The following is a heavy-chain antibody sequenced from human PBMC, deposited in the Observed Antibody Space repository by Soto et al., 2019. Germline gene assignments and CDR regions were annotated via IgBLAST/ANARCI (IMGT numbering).Heavy chain of an antibody. V-gene: IGHV3-23*01. Sequence: SSSSYYWGWIRQAPGKGLEWVSAISGSGGSTYYADSVKGRFTISRDNSKNTLYLQMNSLRAEDTAVYYCAKHPNYGDYPYWYFDLWGRGTLVTVSS. CDR1: SSSSYY. CDR3: AKHPNYGDYPYWYFDL. CDR2: ISGSGGST. J-gene: IGHJ2*01. D-gene: IGHD4-17*01.